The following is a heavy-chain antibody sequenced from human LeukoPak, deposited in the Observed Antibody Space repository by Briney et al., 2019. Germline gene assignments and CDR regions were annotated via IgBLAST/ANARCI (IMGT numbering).Heavy chain of an antibody. CDR1: GGSISSYY. CDR3: ARSDPTPDYWYFDL. J-gene: IGHJ2*01. Sequence: SETLSLTCTVSGGSISSYYWSCIRQPPGKGLEWIGYIYYSGSANYNPSLKSRVTISVDTSKNHFSLKLSSVTAADTAVYYCARSDPTPDYWYFDLWGRGTLVTVSS. V-gene: IGHV4-59*01. CDR2: IYYSGSA.